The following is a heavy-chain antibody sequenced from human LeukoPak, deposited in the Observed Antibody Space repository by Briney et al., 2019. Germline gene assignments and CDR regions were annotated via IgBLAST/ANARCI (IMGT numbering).Heavy chain of an antibody. J-gene: IGHJ4*02. D-gene: IGHD3-22*01. CDR1: TGSVNSGVYY. Sequence: SETLSLTCSVSTGSVNSGVYYWGWVRQPPGKGLEWIGSIHSSGNSYCNPSLKSRVTLSVDTSKNQYSLKLSSVTAADRAVYYCAKHEGSYYDKSGYTFDFWGLGTLVTVSS. V-gene: IGHV4-39*01. CDR2: IHSSGNS. CDR3: AKHEGSYYDKSGYTFDF.